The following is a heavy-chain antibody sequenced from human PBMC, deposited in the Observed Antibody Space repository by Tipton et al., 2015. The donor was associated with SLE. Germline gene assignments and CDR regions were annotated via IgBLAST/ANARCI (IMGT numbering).Heavy chain of an antibody. CDR1: GGSITTYY. CDR2: INHSGST. Sequence: TLSLTCSVSGGSITTYYWSWIRQPPGKGLEWIGEINHSGSTYYNPSLRSRVTISMDTSRNQFSLRLKSVTAADTAVYYCATGHFDYWGQGSLVTVSS. D-gene: IGHD1-14*01. J-gene: IGHJ4*02. CDR3: ATGHFDY. V-gene: IGHV4-59*08.